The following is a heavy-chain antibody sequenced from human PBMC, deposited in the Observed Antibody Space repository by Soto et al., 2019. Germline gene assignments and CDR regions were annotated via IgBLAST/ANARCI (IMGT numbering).Heavy chain of an antibody. V-gene: IGHV1-3*01. J-gene: IGHJ4*02. D-gene: IGHD5-18*01. CDR3: ARDPTGMGPFDF. CDR1: GDTFTRFA. CDR2: INAGNGDT. Sequence: GASVKVSCTASGDTFTRFAIHWVRQAPGQRLEWMGWINAGNGDTKYSQKFQGRVTFTRDTSANTAYMELSSLRSEDTAVYYCARDPTGMGPFDFWGQGTPVTVSS.